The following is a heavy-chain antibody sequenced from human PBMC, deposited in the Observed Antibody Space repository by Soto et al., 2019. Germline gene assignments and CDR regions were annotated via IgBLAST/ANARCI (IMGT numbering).Heavy chain of an antibody. V-gene: IGHV3-7*01. J-gene: IGHJ3*02. D-gene: IGHD6-19*01. CDR3: ARSLGWRDTFDI. CDR2: IKEDEREK. Sequence: EVQLVESGGGLVQPGGSLRLSCAASGFTFNDYWMTWVRQAPGKGLEWVANIKEDEREKYYVDSVRGRFTISRDNAKNSLFLQMNSLRGEDTAVYYCARSLGWRDTFDIWGQGTMVTVSS. CDR1: GFTFNDYW.